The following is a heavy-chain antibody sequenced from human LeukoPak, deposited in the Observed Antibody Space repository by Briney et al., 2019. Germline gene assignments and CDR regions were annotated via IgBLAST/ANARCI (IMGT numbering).Heavy chain of an antibody. CDR2: ISSTSAYI. J-gene: IGHJ3*02. V-gene: IGHV3-21*04. D-gene: IGHD3-10*01. CDR1: GFALKSYS. CDR3: AKGFYGSGSDAFHI. Sequence: AGGSLRLSCGGSGFALKSYSLTWVRQAPGKGLEWVSSISSTSAYIHHADSVKGRFTISRDNSKNTLYLQMNSLRAEDTAIYYCAKGFYGSGSDAFHIWGQGTMVTVSS.